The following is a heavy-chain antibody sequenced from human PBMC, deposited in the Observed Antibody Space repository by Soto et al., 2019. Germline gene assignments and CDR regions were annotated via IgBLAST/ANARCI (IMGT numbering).Heavy chain of an antibody. Sequence: SETLSLTCTVSGGSISSYYWSWIRQPPGKGLEWIGYIYYSGSTNYNPSLKSRVTISVDTSKNQFSLKLSSVTAADTAVYYCARDHQPPGDSYCLSNAFDIWGQGTMVTVSS. D-gene: IGHD5-18*01. V-gene: IGHV4-59*01. CDR3: ARDHQPPGDSYCLSNAFDI. CDR1: GGSISSYY. CDR2: IYYSGST. J-gene: IGHJ3*02.